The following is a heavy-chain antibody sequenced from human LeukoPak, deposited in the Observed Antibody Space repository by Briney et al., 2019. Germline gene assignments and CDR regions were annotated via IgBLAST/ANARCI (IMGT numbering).Heavy chain of an antibody. D-gene: IGHD6-19*01. CDR1: GFTFSSYS. J-gene: IGHJ4*02. CDR2: ISSSSSYI. Sequence: GGSLRLSCAASGFTFSSYSMNWVRQAPGKGLEWVSSISSSSSYIYYADSVKGRFTISRDNAKNSLYLQMNSLRAEDTAVYYCATDLSSGWYLGYWGQGTLVTVSS. CDR3: ATDLSSGWYLGY. V-gene: IGHV3-21*04.